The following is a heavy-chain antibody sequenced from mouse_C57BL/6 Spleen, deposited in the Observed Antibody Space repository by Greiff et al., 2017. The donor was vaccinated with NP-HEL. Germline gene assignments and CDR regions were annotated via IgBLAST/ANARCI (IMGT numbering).Heavy chain of an antibody. CDR2: IGPADSYT. D-gene: IGHD6-1*01. Sequence: QVQLKQPGAELVMPGASLKLSCKASGYTFTSYGMSWVQQRPGQGLEWIGEIGPADSYTYYHQKVKGKFTLSIDKSNSTAYMQLSNLTSEDSAVYDYARSSSPLYYAMDYWGQGTSVTVSS. J-gene: IGHJ4*01. CDR3: ARSSSPLYYAMDY. CDR1: GYTFTSYG. V-gene: IGHV1-69*01.